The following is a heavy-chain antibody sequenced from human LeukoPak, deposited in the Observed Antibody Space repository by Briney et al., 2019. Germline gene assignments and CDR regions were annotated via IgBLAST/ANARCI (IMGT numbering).Heavy chain of an antibody. Sequence: GGSLRLSCAASGFPLTTYWLAWVRQPSGKGLEWVANIKQDGTEKYYVDSVKGRFTISRDNAKNSLYLQMNSLRAEDTALYYCAKGSSGSYYNGNWFDPWGQGTLVTVSS. CDR3: AKGSSGSYYNGNWFDP. D-gene: IGHD3-10*01. J-gene: IGHJ5*02. V-gene: IGHV3-7*03. CDR2: IKQDGTEK. CDR1: GFPLTTYW.